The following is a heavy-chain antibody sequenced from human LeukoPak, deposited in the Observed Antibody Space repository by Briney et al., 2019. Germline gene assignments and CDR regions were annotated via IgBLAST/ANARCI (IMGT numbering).Heavy chain of an antibody. V-gene: IGHV3-74*01. CDR1: GFTFTNYW. CDR3: ARAGYDYVWGSYEWDY. Sequence: GGSLKLSCAASGFTFTNYWMHWVRQAPGMGLVWVSRLPPDELGIIYADSVKGRFTVSRDNAKNTVYLQMNSLRAEDTAVYYCARAGYDYVWGSYEWDYWGQGTLVTVSS. J-gene: IGHJ4*02. CDR2: LPPDELGI. D-gene: IGHD3-16*01.